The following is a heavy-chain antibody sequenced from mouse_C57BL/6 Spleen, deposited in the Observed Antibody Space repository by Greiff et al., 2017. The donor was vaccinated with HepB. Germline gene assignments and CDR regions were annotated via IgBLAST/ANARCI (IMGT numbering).Heavy chain of an antibody. CDR2: IRSKSNNYAT. D-gene: IGHD2-4*01. J-gene: IGHJ2*01. CDR3: VRQGFDYDDFDY. V-gene: IGHV10-1*01. CDR1: GFSFNTYA. Sequence: EVQGVESGGGLVQPKGSLKLSCAASGFSFNTYAMNWVRQAPGKGLEWVARIRSKSNNYATYYADSVKDRFTISRDDSESMLYLQMNNLKTEDTAMYYCVRQGFDYDDFDYWGQGTTLTVSS.